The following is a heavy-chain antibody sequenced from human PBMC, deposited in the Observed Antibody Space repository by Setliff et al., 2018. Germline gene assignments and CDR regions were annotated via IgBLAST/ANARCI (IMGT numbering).Heavy chain of an antibody. V-gene: IGHV4-61*02. D-gene: IGHD6-13*01. J-gene: IGHJ5*02. CDR1: GGSISSGSYY. CDR2: IYTSGST. Sequence: SQTLSLTCTVSGGSISSGSYYWSWIRQPAGKGLEWIGRIYTSGSTNYKPSLKSRVTISVDTSKNQFSLKLSSVTAADTAVYYCAREGYSSLIGWFDPWGQGTLVTVSS. CDR3: AREGYSSLIGWFDP.